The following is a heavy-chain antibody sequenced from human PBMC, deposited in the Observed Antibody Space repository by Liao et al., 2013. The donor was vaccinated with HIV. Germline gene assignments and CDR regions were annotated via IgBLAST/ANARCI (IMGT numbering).Heavy chain of an antibody. V-gene: IGHV4-61*02. D-gene: IGHD3-22*01. CDR1: GGSISSSSYY. Sequence: QLQLQESGPGLVKPSETLSLTCTVSGGSISSSSYYWSWIRQPAGKGLEWIGRIYTSGSTNYNPSLKSRVTISIDTSKNQFSLKLSSVTAADTAVYYCAREPYDYYDSSGYFGYWGQGTLVTVST. J-gene: IGHJ4*02. CDR3: AREPYDYYDSSGYFGY. CDR2: IYTSGST.